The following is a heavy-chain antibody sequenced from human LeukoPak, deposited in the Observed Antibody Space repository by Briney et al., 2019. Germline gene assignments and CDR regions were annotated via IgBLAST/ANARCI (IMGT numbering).Heavy chain of an antibody. CDR2: IYYSGST. D-gene: IGHD3-10*01. CDR3: ARDLLPNYYGSGPLRVGAFDI. CDR1: GGSFSSSDYY. Sequence: SETLSLTCTVSGGSFSSSDYYWGWIRRPPGKGLEGIGSIYYSGSTYDNPSRKSGVTISVDKDKKQFSLKLRDVTAADTPVYYCARDLLPNYYGSGPLRVGAFDIWGQGTMVTVSS. V-gene: IGHV4-39*07. J-gene: IGHJ3*02.